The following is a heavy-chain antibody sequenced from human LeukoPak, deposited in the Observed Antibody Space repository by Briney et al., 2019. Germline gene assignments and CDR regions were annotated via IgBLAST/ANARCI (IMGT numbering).Heavy chain of an antibody. CDR1: GYTFTSYG. V-gene: IGHV1-18*01. D-gene: IGHD3-10*01. Sequence: ASVKVSCKASGYTFTSYGISWVRQAPGQGLEWMGWISAYNGNTNYAQKLQGRVTMTTDTSTSTAYMELRSLRSDDTAVYYCAREPTMVRGPNWFDPWGQGTLVTVSS. J-gene: IGHJ5*02. CDR3: AREPTMVRGPNWFDP. CDR2: ISAYNGNT.